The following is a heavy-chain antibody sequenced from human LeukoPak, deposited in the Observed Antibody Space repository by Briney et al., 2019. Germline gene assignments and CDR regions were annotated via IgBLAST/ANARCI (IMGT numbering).Heavy chain of an antibody. D-gene: IGHD3-22*01. V-gene: IGHV3-30-3*01. J-gene: IGHJ2*01. CDR2: ISYDGSNN. CDR3: ARSRGSGYPYWYFDL. Sequence: GRSLRLSCAASGFTFSSYAMHWVRQAPSKGLEWVAVISYDGSNNYYADSVKDRFTISRDDSKNTLYLQMNSLRAEDTAVYYCARSRGSGYPYWYFDLWGRGTLVTVSS. CDR1: GFTFSSYA.